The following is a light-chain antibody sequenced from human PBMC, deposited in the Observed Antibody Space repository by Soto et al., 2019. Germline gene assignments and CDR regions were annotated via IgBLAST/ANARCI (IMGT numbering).Light chain of an antibody. J-gene: IGKJ2*01. Sequence: EIVMTQSPPTLSVSPGEGATLSCRASQSVSSDLAWYQPKPGQAPRLLIYGVSTRATGIPARFSGSGSGTEFTLTISSLQSEDFAVYYCQQYSNWPPYTFGQGTRLEIK. CDR3: QQYSNWPPYT. V-gene: IGKV3-15*01. CDR2: GVS. CDR1: QSVSSD.